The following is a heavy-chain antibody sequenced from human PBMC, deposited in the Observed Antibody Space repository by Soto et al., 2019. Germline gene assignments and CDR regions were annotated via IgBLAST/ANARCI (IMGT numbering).Heavy chain of an antibody. V-gene: IGHV3-23*01. D-gene: IGHD3-3*01. CDR1: GFTSRSYA. CDR3: AKFLYDYDFWSGYLDY. J-gene: IGHJ4*02. Sequence: EGSLRLSCAASGFTSRSYAMSWVRQAPGKGLEWVSAISGSGGSTYYADSVKGRFTISRDNSKNTLYLQMNSLRAEDTAVYYCAKFLYDYDFWSGYLDYSGQRTLDIVS. CDR2: ISGSGGST.